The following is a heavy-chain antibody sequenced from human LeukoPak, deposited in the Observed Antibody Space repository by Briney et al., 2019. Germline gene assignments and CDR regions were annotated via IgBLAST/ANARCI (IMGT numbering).Heavy chain of an antibody. CDR3: ASGAVPAASPYYFDY. V-gene: IGHV4-59*01. D-gene: IGHD2-2*01. J-gene: IGHJ4*02. Sequence: GSLRLSCAASGFTFSTYAMNWIRQPPGKGLEWIGYIYYSGSTNFNPSLKSRVTISVDTSKNQFSLKLSSVTAADTAVYYCASGAVPAASPYYFDYWGQGTLVTVSS. CDR2: IYYSGST. CDR1: GFTFSTYA.